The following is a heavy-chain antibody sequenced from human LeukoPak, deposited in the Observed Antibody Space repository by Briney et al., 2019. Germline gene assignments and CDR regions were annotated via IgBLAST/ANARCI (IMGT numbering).Heavy chain of an antibody. CDR1: GFTFSSYG. D-gene: IGHD5-24*01. J-gene: IGHJ6*02. Sequence: PGGSLRLSCAASGFTFSSYGMHWVRQAPGKGLEWVAVISYDGSNKYYADSVKGRFTISRDNSKNTLYLQMNSLRAEDTAVYYCAKTKRDGYNLNYYYYGMDVWGQGTTVTVSS. V-gene: IGHV3-30*18. CDR3: AKTKRDGYNLNYYYYGMDV. CDR2: ISYDGSNK.